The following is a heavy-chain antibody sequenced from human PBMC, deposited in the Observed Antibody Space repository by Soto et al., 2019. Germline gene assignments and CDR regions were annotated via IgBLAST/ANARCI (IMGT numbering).Heavy chain of an antibody. Sequence: SETLSLTCAVSGYSISSGYYWGWIRQPPGKGLEWIGSIYHSGSTYYNPSLKSRVTISVDTSKNQFSLKLSSVTAADTAVYYCARAAEGNWFDPWGQGTLVTVSS. CDR2: IYHSGST. D-gene: IGHD6-13*01. V-gene: IGHV4-38-2*01. CDR1: GYSISSGYY. J-gene: IGHJ5*02. CDR3: ARAAEGNWFDP.